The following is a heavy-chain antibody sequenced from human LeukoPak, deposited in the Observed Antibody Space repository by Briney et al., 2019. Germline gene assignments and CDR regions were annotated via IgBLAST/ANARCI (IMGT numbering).Heavy chain of an antibody. J-gene: IGHJ4*02. D-gene: IGHD3-16*02. CDR1: GYTFSGYY. V-gene: IGHV1-2*02. Sequence: ASVNVSCKASGYTFSGYYMHWVRQAPGQGLEWMGWINPNSGGTNYAQKFQGRVTMTRDTSISIAYMELSRLRSDDTAVYYCARDKTLGELSFDYWGQGTLVTVSS. CDR2: INPNSGGT. CDR3: ARDKTLGELSFDY.